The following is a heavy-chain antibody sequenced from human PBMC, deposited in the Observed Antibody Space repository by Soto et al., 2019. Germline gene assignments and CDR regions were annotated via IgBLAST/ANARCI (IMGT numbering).Heavy chain of an antibody. CDR1: GGTFSSLA. CDR3: ARSPGVFDY. J-gene: IGHJ4*02. Sequence: QVQLVQSGAEVKKPGSSVKVSCKASGGTFSSLAISWVRQAPGQGLEWMGGLVPVFGTANYAQKFQGRVTITADTSTSTSYTELGSLRSEDTAAYYCARSPGVFDYWGQVTLVTVSS. D-gene: IGHD3-10*01. CDR2: LVPVFGTA. V-gene: IGHV1-69*06.